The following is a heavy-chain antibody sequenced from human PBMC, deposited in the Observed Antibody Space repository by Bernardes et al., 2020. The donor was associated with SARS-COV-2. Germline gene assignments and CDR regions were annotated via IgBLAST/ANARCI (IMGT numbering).Heavy chain of an antibody. CDR1: GFTFSSYA. J-gene: IGHJ4*02. CDR2: ITVSGGGT. Sequence: GGSLRLSRAASGFTFSSYAMSWVRHIPGKGLEWVSAITVSGGGTYYADSVKGRFTISRDNSKYTLYLQMNSLRAEDTAVYYCAKEGVSTVTPISLYYFDYWGQGTLVTVSS. CDR3: AKEGVSTVTPISLYYFDY. D-gene: IGHD4-17*01. V-gene: IGHV3-23*01.